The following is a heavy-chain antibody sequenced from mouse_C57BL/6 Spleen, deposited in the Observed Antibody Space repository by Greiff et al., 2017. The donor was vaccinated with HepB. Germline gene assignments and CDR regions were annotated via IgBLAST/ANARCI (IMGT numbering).Heavy chain of an antibody. J-gene: IGHJ1*03. V-gene: IGHV1-80*01. CDR3: ARSLITTVVAPYWYFDV. D-gene: IGHD1-1*01. CDR2: IYPGDGDT. CDR1: GYAFSSYW. Sequence: VQLQQSGAELVKPGASVKISCKASGYAFSSYWMNWVKQRPGKGLEWIGQIYPGDGDTNYNGKFKGKATLTADKSSSTAYMQLSSLTSEDSAVYFCARSLITTVVAPYWYFDVWGTGTTVTVSS.